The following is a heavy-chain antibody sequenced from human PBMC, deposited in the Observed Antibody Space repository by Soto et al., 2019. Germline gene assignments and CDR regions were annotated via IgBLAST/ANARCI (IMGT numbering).Heavy chain of an antibody. CDR1: GFTLSSYG. V-gene: IGHV3-30*18. Sequence: QVQLVESGGGVVQPGRFLRLSCAASGFTLSSYGMHWVRQAPGKGLEWVAIISFDGSNKYYADSVKGRFTISRDNAKNTLYLQMNSLRAEDTAVYYCAKGVQPWLGVADYWGQGTLVTVSS. CDR2: ISFDGSNK. J-gene: IGHJ4*02. D-gene: IGHD5-12*01. CDR3: AKGVQPWLGVADY.